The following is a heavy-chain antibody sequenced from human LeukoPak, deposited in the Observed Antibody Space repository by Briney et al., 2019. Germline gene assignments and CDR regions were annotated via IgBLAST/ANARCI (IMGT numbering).Heavy chain of an antibody. V-gene: IGHV3-7*01. J-gene: IGHJ4*02. CDR3: ARDRW. D-gene: IGHD4-23*01. CDR1: GFTFSNYW. CDR2: IKEDGSEK. Sequence: GGSLRLSWPASGFTFSNYWMRWVRQAPGKGLEWVANIKEDGSEKYYVDSVKGRFTISRDNAKNSLYLQMNSLRAEDTAVYYCARDRWWGQGTLVTVSS.